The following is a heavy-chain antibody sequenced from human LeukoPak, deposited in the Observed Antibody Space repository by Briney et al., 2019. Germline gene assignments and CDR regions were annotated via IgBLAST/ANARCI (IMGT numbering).Heavy chain of an antibody. CDR3: ARVYDSSGHYDY. Sequence: GASVKVSCKASGYTFTGYYMHWVRQAPGQGLEWMGRINPNSGGTNYAQKFQGRVTMTRDTSISTAYMELSRLRSDDTAVYYCARVYDSSGHYDYWGQGTLVTVSS. CDR1: GYTFTGYY. J-gene: IGHJ4*02. D-gene: IGHD3-22*01. CDR2: INPNSGGT. V-gene: IGHV1-2*06.